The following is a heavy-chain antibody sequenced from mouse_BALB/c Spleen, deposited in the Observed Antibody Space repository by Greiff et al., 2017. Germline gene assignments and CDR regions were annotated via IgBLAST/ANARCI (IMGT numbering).Heavy chain of an antibody. J-gene: IGHJ2*01. D-gene: IGHD2-2*01. Sequence: EVQVVESGGGLVQPGGSLNLSCAASGFDFSRYWMSWARQAPGKGQEWIGEINPGSSTINYTPSLKDKFIISRDNAKNTLYLQMSKVRSEDTALYYCARLYYGYDRGYFDYWGQGTTLTVSS. CDR3: ARLYYGYDRGYFDY. CDR2: INPGSSTI. V-gene: IGHV4-2*02. CDR1: GFDFSRYW.